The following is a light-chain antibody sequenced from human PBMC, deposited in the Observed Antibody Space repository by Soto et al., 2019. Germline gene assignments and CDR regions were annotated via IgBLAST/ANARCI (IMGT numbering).Light chain of an antibody. J-gene: IGKJ4*01. V-gene: IGKV3-20*01. CDR1: QSVAKSY. CDR2: GAS. CDR3: QQYGSPPPLT. Sequence: EIVLTQSPGTLSLSPGERATLSCRASQSVAKSYLAWYQQKFGQAPRLLIYGASSRATGIPDRFSGSGSGTDFTLTISRLEPEDSAVYYCQQYGSPPPLTFGGGTKVEIK.